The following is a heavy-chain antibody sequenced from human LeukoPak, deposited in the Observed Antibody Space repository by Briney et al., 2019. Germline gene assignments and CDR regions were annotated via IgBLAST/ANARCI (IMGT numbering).Heavy chain of an antibody. CDR3: ARGHCSGGSCLLDY. V-gene: IGHV3-30*04. CDR1: GFIFSSYA. Sequence: PGGSLRLSCAASGFIFSSYAMSWVRQAPGKGLEWVAVISYDGSNKYYADSVKGRFTISRDNSKNTLYLQMNSLRAEDTAVYYCARGHCSGGSCLLDYWGQGTLVTVSS. D-gene: IGHD2-15*01. J-gene: IGHJ4*02. CDR2: ISYDGSNK.